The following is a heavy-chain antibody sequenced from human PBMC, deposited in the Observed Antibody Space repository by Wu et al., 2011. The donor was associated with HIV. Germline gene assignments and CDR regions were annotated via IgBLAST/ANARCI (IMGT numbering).Heavy chain of an antibody. Sequence: VQLGCSRGAEVKKPGASVTVSCKASGYTFTDYHMHWVRQAPGQGPEWMAWINPKNDDTTYAQKFQGRVALTWDTSISTVYMELSGLTSDDTAVYYCAGRGRSLIDNWGQGTLAIVSS. V-gene: IGHV1-2*02. D-gene: IGHD3-10*01. CDR2: INPKNDDT. CDR3: AGRGRSLIDN. CDR1: GYTFTDYH. J-gene: IGHJ4*02.